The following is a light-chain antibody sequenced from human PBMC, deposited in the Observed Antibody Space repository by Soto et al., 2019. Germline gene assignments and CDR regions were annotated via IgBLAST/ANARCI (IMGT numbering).Light chain of an antibody. V-gene: IGKV3-15*01. CDR3: QQYNSWPIT. CDR1: QSVSSD. J-gene: IGKJ5*01. CDR2: GAS. Sequence: EIVMTQSPATLSVSPGERVTLSCRASQSVSSDLAWYQQKPGQAPRLLIYGASTRATGIPARFTGSGSGTEFTLTISGLQSEDFAVYYCQQYNSWPITFGQGTRLEIK.